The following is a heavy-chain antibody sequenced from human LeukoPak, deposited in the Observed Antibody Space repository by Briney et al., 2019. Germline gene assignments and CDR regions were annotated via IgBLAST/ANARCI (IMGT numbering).Heavy chain of an antibody. D-gene: IGHD3-22*01. Sequence: ASVKVSCKTSGGTFNNSTISWVRQAPGQGLEWMGRINPNSGGTKYAQKFQGRVTMTRDTSISTAYMELSRLRSDDTAVYYCARVNYYDSSGYQDYWGQGTLVTVSS. CDR1: GGTFNNST. V-gene: IGHV1-2*06. CDR2: INPNSGGT. CDR3: ARVNYYDSSGYQDY. J-gene: IGHJ4*02.